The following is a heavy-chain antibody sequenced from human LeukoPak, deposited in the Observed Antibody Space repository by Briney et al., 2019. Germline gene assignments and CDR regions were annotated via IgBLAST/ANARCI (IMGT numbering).Heavy chain of an antibody. CDR2: IYYSGST. D-gene: IGHD3-10*01. CDR1: GGSISSYY. CDR3: ARVPYYGSGSYYSYYYGMDV. J-gene: IGHJ6*02. V-gene: IGHV4-59*01. Sequence: SETLSLTCTVSGGSISSYYWSWIRQPPGKELEWIGYIYYSGSTNYNPSLKSRVTISVDTSKNQFSLKLSSVTAADTAVYYCARVPYYGSGSYYSYYYGMDVWGQGTTVTVSS.